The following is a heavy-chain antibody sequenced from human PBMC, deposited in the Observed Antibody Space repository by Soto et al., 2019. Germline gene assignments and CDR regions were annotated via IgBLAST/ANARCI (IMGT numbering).Heavy chain of an antibody. CDR1: GFTVSNNY. CDR2: IYSGGVT. J-gene: IGHJ4*02. D-gene: IGHD4-17*01. CDR3: AKRGTTVTTSLWY. V-gene: IGHV3-66*01. Sequence: EVQLVESGGGLVQPGGSLRLSCAASGFTVSNNYMCWVRQAPGKGLEWVSLIYSGGVTHYADSVRGRFTISRDNSRKTLYLPMNSRRADDTAVYYCAKRGTTVTTSLWYWGQGTLVTVSS.